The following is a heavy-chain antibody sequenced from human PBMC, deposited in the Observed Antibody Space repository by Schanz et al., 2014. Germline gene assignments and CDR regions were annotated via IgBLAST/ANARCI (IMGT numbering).Heavy chain of an antibody. J-gene: IGHJ4*02. D-gene: IGHD6-6*01. CDR1: GFTFSSYA. V-gene: IGHV3-30*04. CDR2: ISFDGGKT. Sequence: VQLVESGGDLVQPGGSLRLSCAASGFTFSSYAMTWVRQAPGKGMEWVAHISFDGGKTYYADSVKGRFTISRDNTKNTLFLQMNNLRPEDTDMYFCARVGRDYISSSVLDSLHYWGQGSLVTVSS. CDR3: ARVGRDYISSSVLDSLHY.